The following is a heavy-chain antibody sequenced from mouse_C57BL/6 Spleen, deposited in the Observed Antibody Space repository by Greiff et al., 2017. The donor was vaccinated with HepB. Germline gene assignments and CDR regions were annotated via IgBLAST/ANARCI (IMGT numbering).Heavy chain of an antibody. CDR3: ARDRLYYGSSYWYFDV. D-gene: IGHD1-1*01. V-gene: IGHV5-16*01. CDR2: INYDGSST. Sequence: DVQLVESEGGLVQPGSSMKLSCTASGFTFSDYYMAWVRQVPEKGLEWVANINYDGSSTYYLDSLKSRFIISRDNAKNILYLQMSSLKSEDTATYYCARDRLYYGSSYWYFDVWGTGTTVTVSS. CDR1: GFTFSDYY. J-gene: IGHJ1*03.